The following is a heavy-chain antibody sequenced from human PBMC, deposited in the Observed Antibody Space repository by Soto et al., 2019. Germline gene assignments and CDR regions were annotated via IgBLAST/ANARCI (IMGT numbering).Heavy chain of an antibody. D-gene: IGHD3-9*01. V-gene: IGHV1-2*04. CDR3: ASQTAGRIYDILTGYHNYYYYGMDV. Sequence: GASVKVSWKASGYTFTGYYMHWVRQAPGQGLEWMGWINPNSGGTNYAQKFQGWVTMTRDTSISTAYMELSRLRSDDTAVYYCASQTAGRIYDILTGYHNYYYYGMDVWGQRTTVTVSS. CDR1: GYTFTGYY. CDR2: INPNSGGT. J-gene: IGHJ6*02.